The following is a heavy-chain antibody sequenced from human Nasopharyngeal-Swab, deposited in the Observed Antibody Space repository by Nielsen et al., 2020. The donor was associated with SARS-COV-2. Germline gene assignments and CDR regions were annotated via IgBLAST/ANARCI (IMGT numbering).Heavy chain of an antibody. CDR1: GFIFSNYW. V-gene: IGHV3-7*01. J-gene: IGHJ3*02. D-gene: IGHD2-15*01. Sequence: GGSLRLSCAGSGFIFSNYWMHWVRQAPGKGLEWVANIKGDGSARYYVDSVRGRFTVSRDNAKNSLYLEMNSLRVEDTALYYCAGESGPNGFDIWGQGAMITVSS. CDR3: AGESGPNGFDI. CDR2: IKGDGSAR.